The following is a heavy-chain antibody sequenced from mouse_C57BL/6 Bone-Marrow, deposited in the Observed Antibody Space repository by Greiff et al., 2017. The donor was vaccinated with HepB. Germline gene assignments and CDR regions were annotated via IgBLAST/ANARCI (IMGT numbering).Heavy chain of an antibody. CDR3: ARGSSGYVRYAMDY. J-gene: IGHJ4*01. Sequence: QVQLQQSGAELVRPGTSVKVSCKASGYAFTNYLIEWVKQRPGQGLEWIGVINPGSGGTNYNEKFKGKATLTADKSSSTAYMQLSSLTSEDSAVYFCARGSSGYVRYAMDYWGQGTSVTVSS. D-gene: IGHD3-2*02. V-gene: IGHV1-54*01. CDR1: GYAFTNYL. CDR2: INPGSGGT.